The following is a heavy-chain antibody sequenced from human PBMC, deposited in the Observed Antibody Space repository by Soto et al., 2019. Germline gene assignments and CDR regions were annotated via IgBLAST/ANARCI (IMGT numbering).Heavy chain of an antibody. D-gene: IGHD3-22*01. Sequence: SETLSLTCTVSDRSISSGGYYVSWSRHHPGNGKEWKGHSEYNGSTYYKTSHKKRNTISVDTSKNQYSLKLSSVTAADTAVYYCARGGLVVTDYNYYYYGMDVWGQGTTVTVSS. J-gene: IGHJ6*02. CDR1: DRSISSGGYY. CDR2: SEYNGST. V-gene: IGHV4-31*03. CDR3: ARGGLVVTDYNYYYYGMDV.